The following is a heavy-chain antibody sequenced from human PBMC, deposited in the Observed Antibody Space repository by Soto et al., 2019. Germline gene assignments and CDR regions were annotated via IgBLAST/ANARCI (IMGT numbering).Heavy chain of an antibody. CDR3: ARETYGDWLNWFDP. CDR2: INAGNGNT. Sequence: ASVKVSCKASGYNFTSYAIHWVRPAPGQKVEWKGWINAGNGNTKYSQKFQGRVTITRDTSASTAYMELSSLRSEDTAVYYCARETYGDWLNWFDPWGQGTLVTVSS. D-gene: IGHD4-17*01. V-gene: IGHV1-3*01. CDR1: GYNFTSYA. J-gene: IGHJ5*02.